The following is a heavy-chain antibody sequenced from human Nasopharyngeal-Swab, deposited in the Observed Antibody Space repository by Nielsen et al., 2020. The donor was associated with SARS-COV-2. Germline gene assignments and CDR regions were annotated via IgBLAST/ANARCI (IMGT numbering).Heavy chain of an antibody. V-gene: IGHV3-30*04. CDR2: ISYDGSNK. J-gene: IGHJ6*02. Sequence: GESLKISCVASGFTFSSYAMHWVRQAPGKGLEWVAVISYDGSNKYYADSVKGRFTISRDNSKNTLYLQMNSLRAEDTAVYYCARDPGGGMDVWGQGTTVTVSS. CDR1: GFTFSSYA. CDR3: ARDPGGGMDV.